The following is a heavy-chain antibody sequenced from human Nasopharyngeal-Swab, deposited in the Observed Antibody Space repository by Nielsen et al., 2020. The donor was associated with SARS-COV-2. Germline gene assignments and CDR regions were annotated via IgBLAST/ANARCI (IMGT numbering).Heavy chain of an antibody. Sequence: GGSLRLSCAASGFLFNSYWMTWVRQAPGKGLEWVATIKQDGSERYYVDSVKGRFTISRDNAKQSLWLQMNGLCAEDTAVYYCARDWAASVGGMDGWSQGAPVTVSS. J-gene: IGHJ6*02. D-gene: IGHD2-15*01. CDR3: ARDWAASVGGMDG. CDR2: IKQDGSER. V-gene: IGHV3-7*01. CDR1: GFLFNSYW.